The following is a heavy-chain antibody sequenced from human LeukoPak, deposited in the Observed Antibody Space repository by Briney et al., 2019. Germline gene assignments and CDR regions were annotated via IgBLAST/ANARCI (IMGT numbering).Heavy chain of an antibody. CDR2: INHSGST. V-gene: IGHV4-34*01. Sequence: PSETLSLTCAVYGGSFSGYYWSWIRQPPGKGLEWIGEINHSGSTNYNPSLKSRVTISVDTSKNQFSLKLSSVTAADTAVYHCASSPVDTAMGVDYWGQGTLVTVSS. D-gene: IGHD5-18*01. J-gene: IGHJ4*02. CDR3: ASSPVDTAMGVDY. CDR1: GGSFSGYY.